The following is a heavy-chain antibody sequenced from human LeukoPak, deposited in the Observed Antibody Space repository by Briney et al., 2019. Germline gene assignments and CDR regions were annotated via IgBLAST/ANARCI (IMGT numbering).Heavy chain of an antibody. D-gene: IGHD5-24*01. CDR1: GFTFSSYS. CDR2: ISSDSNYI. Sequence: GGSLRLSCAASGFTFSSYSMNWVRQAPGKGLEWVSSISSDSNYIFYAYSVQGRFTIARDNAENSLFLQMNSLKTEDTAVYYCTSPRDGYADYWGQGTLVTVSS. V-gene: IGHV3-21*04. J-gene: IGHJ4*02. CDR3: TSPRDGYADY.